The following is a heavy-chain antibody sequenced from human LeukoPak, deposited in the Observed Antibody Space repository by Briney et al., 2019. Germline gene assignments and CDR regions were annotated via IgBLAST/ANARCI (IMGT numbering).Heavy chain of an antibody. CDR3: ARDYSNSSPYYYMDV. V-gene: IGHV1-18*01. Sequence: GASVKVSCKASGYTFTTYGISWVRQAPGQGLEWMGWISPYNGHTKYVQKLQGRVTMTTDTSTSTAYVELRSLRSDDTAVYYCARDYSNSSPYYYMDVWGKGTTVTVSS. CDR1: GYTFTTYG. J-gene: IGHJ6*03. D-gene: IGHD6-6*01. CDR2: ISPYNGHT.